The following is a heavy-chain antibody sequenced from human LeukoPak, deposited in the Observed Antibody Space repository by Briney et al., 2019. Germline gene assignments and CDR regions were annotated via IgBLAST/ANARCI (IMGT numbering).Heavy chain of an antibody. D-gene: IGHD2-15*01. J-gene: IGHJ5*02. CDR2: INPNSGGT. V-gene: IGHV1-2*04. CDR3: ARDGSGGSFLNWFDP. Sequence: ASVKVSCKASGYTFTGYYMHWVRQAPGQGLEWMGWINPNSGGTNYAQKFQGWVTMTRDTSISTAYMELSRLRSDDTAVYYCARDGSGGSFLNWFDPWGQGTLVTVSP. CDR1: GYTFTGYY.